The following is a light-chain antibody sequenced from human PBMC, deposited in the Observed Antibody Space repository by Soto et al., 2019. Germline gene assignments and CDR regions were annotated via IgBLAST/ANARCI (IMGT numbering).Light chain of an antibody. CDR1: QSLVHSNGYTY. Sequence: DIVVTQSPLFLPVTPGEPASISCRSSQSLVHSNGYTYLDWYPQKPGQSPQVLIYMGSNRASGVPDRFSGSGSGTDFTLKISRVEAEDVGVYYCMQTLQSRTFGQGTKVDIK. V-gene: IGKV2-28*01. CDR2: MGS. J-gene: IGKJ1*01. CDR3: MQTLQSRT.